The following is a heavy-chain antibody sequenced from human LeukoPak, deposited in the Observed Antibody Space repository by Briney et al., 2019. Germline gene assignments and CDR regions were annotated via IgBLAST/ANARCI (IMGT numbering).Heavy chain of an antibody. J-gene: IGHJ6*03. CDR3: ARGGSGWYQEYYYYYMDV. CDR2: IYTRGTT. D-gene: IGHD6-19*01. Sequence: SETLSLTCTVAGGSISSYYWSWLRQPAGKGLEWIGRIYTRGTTNYNPSLKRRVTMSIDKSKKQFSLKLTSVTAADTAVYYCARGGSGWYQEYYYYYMDVWGKGTTVTVSS. V-gene: IGHV4-4*07. CDR1: GGSISSYY.